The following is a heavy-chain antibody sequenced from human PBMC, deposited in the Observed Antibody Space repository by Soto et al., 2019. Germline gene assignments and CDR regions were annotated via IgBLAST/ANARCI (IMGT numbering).Heavy chain of an antibody. CDR2: INHGGTT. V-gene: IGHV4-34*01. CDR1: GESFSGHY. Sequence: SETLSLTCAVCGESFSGHYWSWIRQPPGKGLEWIGEINHGGTTHHNPSLKSRVFISVDTSKNQVSLKLSSVTATDTAIHFCARGGIPDFFDYWGQGTLVTVSS. CDR3: ARGGIPDFFDY. J-gene: IGHJ4*02.